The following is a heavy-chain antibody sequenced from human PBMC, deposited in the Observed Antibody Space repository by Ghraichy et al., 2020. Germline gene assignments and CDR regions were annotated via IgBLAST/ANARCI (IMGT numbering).Heavy chain of an antibody. D-gene: IGHD3-10*01. J-gene: IGHJ4*02. Sequence: GESLNISCAASGFTFSSYAMSWVRQAPGKGLEWVSAISGSGGSTYYADSVKGRFTISRDKSKNTLYLQMNSLRAEDTAVYYCAKVGRTMVRGVTPYWGQGTLVTVSS. CDR3: AKVGRTMVRGVTPY. V-gene: IGHV3-23*01. CDR1: GFTFSSYA. CDR2: ISGSGGST.